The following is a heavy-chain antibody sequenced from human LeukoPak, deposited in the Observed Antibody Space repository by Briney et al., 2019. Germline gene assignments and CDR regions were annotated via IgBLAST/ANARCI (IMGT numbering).Heavy chain of an antibody. CDR1: GGTFSSYA. Sequence: GASVKVSCKASGGTFSSYAISWVRQAPGQGLEWMGGIIPIFGTANYAQKFQGRVTITADESTSTAYMELSSLRSEDTAVYYRARDGRDGYNWDYWGQGTLVTVSS. CDR2: IIPIFGTA. CDR3: ARDGRDGYNWDY. D-gene: IGHD5-24*01. V-gene: IGHV1-69*13. J-gene: IGHJ4*01.